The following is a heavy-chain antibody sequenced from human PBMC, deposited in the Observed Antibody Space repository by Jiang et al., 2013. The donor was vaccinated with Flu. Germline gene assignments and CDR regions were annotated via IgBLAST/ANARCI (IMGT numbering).Heavy chain of an antibody. V-gene: IGHV4-61*02. D-gene: IGHD6-13*01. CDR3: ARCPLAAAGKTACFDI. J-gene: IGHJ3*02. CDR2: IYTSGST. CDR1: GGSISSGSYY. Sequence: GPGLVKPSQTLSLTCTVSGGSISSGSYYWSWIRQPAGKGLEWIGRIYTSGSTNYNPSLKSRVTISVDTSKNQFSLKLSSVTAADTAVYYCARCPLAAAGKTACFDIWGQGTMVTVSS.